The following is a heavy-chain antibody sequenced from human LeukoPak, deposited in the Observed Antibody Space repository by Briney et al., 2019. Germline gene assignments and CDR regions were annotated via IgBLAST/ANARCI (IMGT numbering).Heavy chain of an antibody. CDR2: IYHSGST. J-gene: IGHJ5*02. Sequence: TTSETLSLTCTVSGYSISSGYYWGWIRQPPGKGLEWIGSIYHSGSTYYNPSLKSRVTISVDTSKNQFSLKLSSVTAADTAVYYCARGGEWFGELLSNWFDPWGQGTLVTVSS. V-gene: IGHV4-38-2*02. D-gene: IGHD3-10*01. CDR1: GYSISSGYY. CDR3: ARGGEWFGELLSNWFDP.